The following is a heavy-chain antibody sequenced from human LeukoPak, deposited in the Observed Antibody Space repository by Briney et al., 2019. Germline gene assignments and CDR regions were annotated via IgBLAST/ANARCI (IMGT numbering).Heavy chain of an antibody. Sequence: SETLSLTCTVSGGSISNYYWGWIRQPPGKGLEWIGNIYYTGSTKYNPSLRSRVTISVDPSKNQFSLKLSSVTAADTAVYYCARDKIGYGLDYWGQGTLVTVSS. CDR1: GGSISNYY. D-gene: IGHD5-18*01. CDR2: IYYTGST. V-gene: IGHV4-59*01. CDR3: ARDKIGYGLDY. J-gene: IGHJ4*02.